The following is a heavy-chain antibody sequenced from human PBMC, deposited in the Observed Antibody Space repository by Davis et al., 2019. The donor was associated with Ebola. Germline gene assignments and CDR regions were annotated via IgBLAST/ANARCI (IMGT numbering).Heavy chain of an antibody. D-gene: IGHD2-2*01. Sequence: SVKVSCKASGGTFSSYAISWVRQAPGQGLEWMGGTIPILGITNYAQKFQGRVTITADKSTSTAYMELTSLRSEDTAVYYCASPLYCSGTSCYYYYMDVWGKGTTVTVSS. J-gene: IGHJ6*03. CDR2: TIPILGIT. CDR3: ASPLYCSGTSCYYYYMDV. V-gene: IGHV1-69*10. CDR1: GGTFSSYA.